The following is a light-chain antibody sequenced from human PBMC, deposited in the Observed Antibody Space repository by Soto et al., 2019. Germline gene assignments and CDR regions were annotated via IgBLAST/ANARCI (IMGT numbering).Light chain of an antibody. CDR2: DVS. V-gene: IGLV2-14*01. CDR1: SSDVGFSNY. J-gene: IGLJ1*01. Sequence: QSALTQPASVSGSPGQSITISCTGTSSDVGFSNYDFWYQQHPGKAPKLIISDVSNRPSGVSNRFSGSKSGNTASLTISGLQAEDEADYYCSSYTSSSTDVFGTGTKLTVL. CDR3: SSYTSSSTDV.